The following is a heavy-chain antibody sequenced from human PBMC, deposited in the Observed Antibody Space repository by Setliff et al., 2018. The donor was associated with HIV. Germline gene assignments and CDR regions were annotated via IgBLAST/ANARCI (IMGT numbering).Heavy chain of an antibody. J-gene: IGHJ4*02. CDR1: GFTFSDHY. CDR3: VRGLGSEFDY. CDR2: TTNKADSYNT. D-gene: IGHD2-15*01. V-gene: IGHV3-72*01. Sequence: PGGSLRLSCAASGFTFSDHYMDWVRQAPGKGLEWVGRTTNKADSYNTNYAAFVKGRFTIARDDSKKSLYLQMNSLKIEDTAVYYCVRGLGSEFDYWGQGTLVTVSS.